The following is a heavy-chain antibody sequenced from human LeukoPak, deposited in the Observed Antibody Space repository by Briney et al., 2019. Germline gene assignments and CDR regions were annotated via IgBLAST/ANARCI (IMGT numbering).Heavy chain of an antibody. CDR3: AKDYLVVADTDYGPFDY. J-gene: IGHJ4*02. V-gene: IGHV3-23*01. D-gene: IGHD2-15*01. Sequence: GGSLRLSCAASGFTFSSYAMSWVRQAPGKGLEWVSAISGSGGSTYYADSVKGRFTISRDNSKNTLYLQMNSLRAEDTAVYYCAKDYLVVADTDYGPFDYWGQGTLVTVSS. CDR1: GFTFSSYA. CDR2: ISGSGGST.